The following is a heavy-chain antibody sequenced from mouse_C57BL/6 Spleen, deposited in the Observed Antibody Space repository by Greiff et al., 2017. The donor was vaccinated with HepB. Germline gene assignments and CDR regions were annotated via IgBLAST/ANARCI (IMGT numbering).Heavy chain of an antibody. CDR3: ARSRSDPYYYGSSYWYFDV. J-gene: IGHJ1*03. D-gene: IGHD1-1*01. Sequence: QVQLQQSGAELVKPGASVKLSCKASGYTFTSYWMHWVKQRPGRGLEWIGRIDPNSGGTKYNEKLKSKATLTVDKPSSTAYMQLSSLTSEDSAVYYCARSRSDPYYYGSSYWYFDVWGTGTTVTVSS. CDR1: GYTFTSYW. CDR2: IDPNSGGT. V-gene: IGHV1-72*01.